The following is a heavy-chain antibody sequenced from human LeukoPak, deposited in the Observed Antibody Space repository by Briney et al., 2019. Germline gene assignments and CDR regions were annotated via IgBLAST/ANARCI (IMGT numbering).Heavy chain of an antibody. CDR2: ISGSGGST. CDR1: GFAFSSYA. D-gene: IGHD6-13*01. CDR3: AKDRYSSSWYGGWFDP. V-gene: IGHV3-23*01. Sequence: GGSLRLSCAASGFAFSSYAMSWVRQAPGKGLEWVSAISGSGGSTYYADSVKGRFTISRDNSKNTLYLQMNSLRAEDTAVYYCAKDRYSSSWYGGWFDPWGQGTLVTVSS. J-gene: IGHJ5*02.